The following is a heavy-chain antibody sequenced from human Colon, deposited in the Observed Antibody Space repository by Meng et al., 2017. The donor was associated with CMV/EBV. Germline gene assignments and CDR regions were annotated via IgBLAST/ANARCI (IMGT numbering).Heavy chain of an antibody. CDR1: GSPFSCFA. CDR2: ISSDGNDK. CDR3: ARGNTSPRTGYFDS. Sequence: SGSPFSCFAVHWVRRAPTKGLEWVAVISSDGNDKYCGSSVEGRFTISRDNSRSTLFLHMNSLRGDDTAVYYCARGNTSPRTGYFDSWGQGTLVTVSS. J-gene: IGHJ4*02. D-gene: IGHD1-1*01. V-gene: IGHV3-30*04.